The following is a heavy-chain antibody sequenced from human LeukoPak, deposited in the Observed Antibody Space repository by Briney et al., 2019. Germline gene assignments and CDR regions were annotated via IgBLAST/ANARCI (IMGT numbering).Heavy chain of an antibody. D-gene: IGHD3-9*01. J-gene: IGHJ4*02. V-gene: IGHV4-34*01. Sequence: SETLSLTCAVYGGSFSGYYWSWIRQPLGKGLEWIGEINHSGSTNYNPSLKSRVTISVDTSKNQFSLKLSSVTAADTAVYYCAGGYFDWLLRWGQGTLVTVSS. CDR3: AGGYFDWLLR. CDR1: GGSFSGYY. CDR2: INHSGST.